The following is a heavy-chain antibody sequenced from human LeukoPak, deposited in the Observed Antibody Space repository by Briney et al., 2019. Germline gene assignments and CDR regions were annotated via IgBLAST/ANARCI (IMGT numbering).Heavy chain of an antibody. CDR2: VRGSGGST. Sequence: GGSLRLSCAASGFTFSNYAMGWVRQAPGKGLEWVSDVRGSGGSTYYADSVKGRFTISRDNSKKTLYLQMNSLTAEDTALYYCAKGSGIATAGFYFDYWGQGTLVTVSS. CDR1: GFTFSNYA. J-gene: IGHJ4*02. V-gene: IGHV3-23*01. D-gene: IGHD6-13*01. CDR3: AKGSGIATAGFYFDY.